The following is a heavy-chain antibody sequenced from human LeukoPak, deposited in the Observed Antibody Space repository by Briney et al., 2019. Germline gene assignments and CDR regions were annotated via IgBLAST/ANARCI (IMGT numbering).Heavy chain of an antibody. CDR2: IVPIFGTT. J-gene: IGHJ3*02. D-gene: IGHD6-13*01. CDR1: GGTFSNYA. Sequence: ASVKVSCKASGGTFSNYAITWVRQAPGQGLEWMGGIVPIFGTTNYAQKFQGRVTITADKSTTTSYMQLNSLRSEDTAVYYCARDRPYSSSWHDAFDIWGQGTMVTVSS. V-gene: IGHV1-69*06. CDR3: ARDRPYSSSWHDAFDI.